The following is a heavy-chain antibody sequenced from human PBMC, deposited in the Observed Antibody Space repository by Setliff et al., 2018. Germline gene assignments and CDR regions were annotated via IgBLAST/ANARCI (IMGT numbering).Heavy chain of an antibody. Sequence: GESLKISCKATGYTFTNYLIAWVRQVPGKGLEWMGIIYPGDSETRYSPSFQGQVTISADKSINTAYLQWSSLKASDTAIYYCTRHEDRNKCTSSSCYRENDAFDVWGQGAMVTVSS. D-gene: IGHD2-2*01. CDR2: IYPGDSET. V-gene: IGHV5-51*01. CDR1: GYTFTNYL. J-gene: IGHJ3*01. CDR3: TRHEDRNKCTSSSCYRENDAFDV.